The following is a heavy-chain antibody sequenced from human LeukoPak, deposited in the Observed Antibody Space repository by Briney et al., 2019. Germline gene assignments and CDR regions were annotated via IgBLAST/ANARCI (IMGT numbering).Heavy chain of an antibody. CDR3: AKEGDGDYQVY. Sequence: GGSLRLSCAASGFTFSSYAMSWVRQAPGKGLEWVSAISGSGGSTYYAYSVKDRFTISRDNSKNTLYLQMNSLRAEDTAIYCCAKEGDGDYQVYWGQGTLVTVSS. D-gene: IGHD4-17*01. CDR2: ISGSGGST. CDR1: GFTFSSYA. J-gene: IGHJ4*02. V-gene: IGHV3-23*01.